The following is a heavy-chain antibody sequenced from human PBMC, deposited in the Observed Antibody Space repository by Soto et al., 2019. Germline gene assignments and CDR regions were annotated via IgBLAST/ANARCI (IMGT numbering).Heavy chain of an antibody. J-gene: IGHJ6*02. Sequence: QLQLQESGPRLVKPSETLSLTCSVSGGSISSSSNSWAWIRQSPGKGLEWIGTIYLSARAHYNPSHEGRVAISADTPNNQLSLRLSSVTAADTAVYYCGGQPGHCGSTACFGYYSVDAWGQGTTVTVS. D-gene: IGHD2-2*01. V-gene: IGHV4-39*01. CDR3: GGQPGHCGSTACFGYYSVDA. CDR2: IYLSARA. CDR1: GGSISSSSNS.